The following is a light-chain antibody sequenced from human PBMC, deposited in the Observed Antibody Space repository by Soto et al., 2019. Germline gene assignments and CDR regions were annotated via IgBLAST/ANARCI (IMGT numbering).Light chain of an antibody. CDR3: SSYSSSGTVV. CDR1: SSDIGGYNY. V-gene: IGLV2-14*01. J-gene: IGLJ2*01. Sequence: QSALTQPASVSGSPGQSITISCTGTSSDIGGYNYVSWYQQHPAKAPKLMIYEVIKRPSGVSNRFSGSNSGNTASLTISWLEAEDEADYYCSSYSSSGTVVFGGGTKLTVL. CDR2: EVI.